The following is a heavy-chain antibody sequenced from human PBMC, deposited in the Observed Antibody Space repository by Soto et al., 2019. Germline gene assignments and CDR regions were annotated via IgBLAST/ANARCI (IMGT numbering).Heavy chain of an antibody. CDR2: IIPIFGTA. D-gene: IGHD5-12*01. CDR3: ARMEIGEGYTDY. V-gene: IGHV1-69*12. Sequence: QVQLVQSGAEVKKPGSSVKVSCKASGGTFSSYAISWVRQAPGQGLEWMGGIIPIFGTANYAQKFQGRVXIXAAXSTSTAYMELSSLRSEDTAVYYCARMEIGEGYTDYWGQGTLVTVSS. CDR1: GGTFSSYA. J-gene: IGHJ4*02.